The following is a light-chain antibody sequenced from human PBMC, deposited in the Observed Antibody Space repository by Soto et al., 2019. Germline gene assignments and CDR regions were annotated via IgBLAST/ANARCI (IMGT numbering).Light chain of an antibody. CDR2: GAS. CDR3: QQYHIYSGT. V-gene: IGKV3-20*01. Sequence: EIVLTQSPGTLSLSPGERATLSCRASQSVSSSYLAWYQQKPGQAPRLLIYGASSRATGIPDRFSGSGSGTDFTLTISSLQPDDFATYYCQQYHIYSGTFGQGTKVDIK. J-gene: IGKJ1*01. CDR1: QSVSSSY.